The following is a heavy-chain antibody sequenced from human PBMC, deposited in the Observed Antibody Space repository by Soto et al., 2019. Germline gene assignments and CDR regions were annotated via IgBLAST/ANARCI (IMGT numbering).Heavy chain of an antibody. CDR3: AKDCSGSYCYDY. CDR1: GFGFSSYS. V-gene: IGHV3-23*01. D-gene: IGHD1-26*01. CDR2: ISGRGGRT. J-gene: IGHJ4*02. Sequence: GGSLRLSCVASGFGFSSYSMNWVRLAPGKGPDWVSAISGRGGRTYYADSVKGRFTISRDNSKNTLYLQMNSLRAEDTAVYYCAKDCSGSYCYDYWGQGTLVTVSS.